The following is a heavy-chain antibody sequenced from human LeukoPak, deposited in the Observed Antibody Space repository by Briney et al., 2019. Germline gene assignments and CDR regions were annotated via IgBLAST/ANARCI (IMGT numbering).Heavy chain of an antibody. J-gene: IGHJ4*02. CDR3: ARGTKSGLGESSIGY. CDR2: MNPNTGNT. CDR1: GYTFTSYD. Sequence: ASVKVSCKASGYTFTSYDINWVRQAPGQGLEWMGWMNPNTGNTGYAQKFQDRVSITTNTSISTAYMELNSLRSEDTAVYYCARGTKSGLGESSIGYWGQGTLVTVSS. D-gene: IGHD3-16*01. V-gene: IGHV1-8*03.